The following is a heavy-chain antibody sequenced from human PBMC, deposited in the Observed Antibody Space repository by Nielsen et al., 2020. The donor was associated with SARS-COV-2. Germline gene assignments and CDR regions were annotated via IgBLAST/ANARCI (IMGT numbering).Heavy chain of an antibody. CDR3: ANFDGSGYNAFDI. D-gene: IGHD3-22*01. CDR1: GFTFSNYA. Sequence: GESLKISCAASGFTFSNYAMSWVRQAPGKGLEWVSTISGGSGNTYYADSVKGRFTISRDNSKKTLYLQMNSLRAEDTAVYYCANFDGSGYNAFDIWGQGTMVTVSS. V-gene: IGHV3-23*01. CDR2: ISGGSGNT. J-gene: IGHJ3*02.